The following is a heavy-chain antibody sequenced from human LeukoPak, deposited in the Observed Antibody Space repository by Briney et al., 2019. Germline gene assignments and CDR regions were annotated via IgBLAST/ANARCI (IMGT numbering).Heavy chain of an antibody. CDR2: INHSGST. Sequence: PSETLSLTCAVYGGSFSGYYWSWIRQPPGKGLEWIREINHSGSTNYNPSLKSRVTISVDTSKNQFSLKLSSVTAADTAVYYCARGHYYDSSGYYYYYYGMDVWGQGTTVTVSS. CDR3: ARGHYYDSSGYYYYYYGMDV. D-gene: IGHD3-22*01. CDR1: GGSFSGYY. V-gene: IGHV4-34*01. J-gene: IGHJ6*02.